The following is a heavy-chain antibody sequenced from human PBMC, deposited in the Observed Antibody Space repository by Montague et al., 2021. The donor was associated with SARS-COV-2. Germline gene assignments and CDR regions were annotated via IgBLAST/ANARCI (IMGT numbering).Heavy chain of an antibody. CDR1: GFGFSANW. CDR3: TNEFKLVDNL. D-gene: IGHD1-14*01. CDR2: ITGDGSNI. V-gene: IGHV3-74*01. Sequence: SLILSCAASGFGFSANWMHWVRQAPVKGLVWVSRITGDGSNIAYXDSVKGRFTISRDNAKGTLYLQMDSLRVEDTAIYFCTNEFKLVDNLWGQGILVAVSS. J-gene: IGHJ4*01.